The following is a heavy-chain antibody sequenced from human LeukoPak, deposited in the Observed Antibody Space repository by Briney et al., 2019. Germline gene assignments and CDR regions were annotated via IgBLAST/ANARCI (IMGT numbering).Heavy chain of an antibody. CDR2: INPNSGGT. CDR3: ARSYGSGSYYFGY. CDR1: GYTFTGYY. V-gene: IGHV1-2*02. D-gene: IGHD3-10*01. Sequence: ASVKVSCKASGYTFTGYYMHWVRQAPGQGLEWMGWINPNSGGTNYAQKFQGRVTMTRDTSISTAYMELSRLRSDDTAVYYCARSYGSGSYYFGYWGQGTLVTVSS. J-gene: IGHJ4*02.